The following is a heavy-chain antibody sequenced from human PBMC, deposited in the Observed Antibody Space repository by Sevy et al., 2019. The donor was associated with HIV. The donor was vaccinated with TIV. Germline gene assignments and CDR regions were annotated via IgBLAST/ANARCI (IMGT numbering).Heavy chain of an antibody. Sequence: SETLSLICSVSGASVSAANDYWSWIRQHPGKGLEWIGNVFYFGSTNYNPSLKSRVTISLDTSKKQFCLKLNSVTAADTAVYYCARDQYYDIGTGLYAMDVWGQGTTVTVSS. D-gene: IGHD3-9*01. J-gene: IGHJ6*02. CDR3: ARDQYYDIGTGLYAMDV. V-gene: IGHV4-61*01. CDR2: VFYFGST. CDR1: GASVSAANDY.